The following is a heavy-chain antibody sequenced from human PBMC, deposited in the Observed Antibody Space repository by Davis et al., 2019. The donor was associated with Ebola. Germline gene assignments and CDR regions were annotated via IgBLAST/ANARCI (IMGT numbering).Heavy chain of an antibody. V-gene: IGHV5-51*01. J-gene: IGHJ4*02. CDR3: ARPGGTGLGVAQDY. CDR2: IYPADSDT. CDR1: GYSFTSYW. D-gene: IGHD3/OR15-3a*01. Sequence: GESLKISCQGSGYSFTSYWIGWXXXXPXKGLDWMGIIYPADSDTSYSPSFQGQVTISADKSISTAYLQWSSLKASDTAMYYCARPGGTGLGVAQDYWGQGTLVTVSS.